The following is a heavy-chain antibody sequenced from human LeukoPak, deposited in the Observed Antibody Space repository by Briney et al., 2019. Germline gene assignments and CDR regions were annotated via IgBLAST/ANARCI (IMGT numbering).Heavy chain of an antibody. Sequence: GGSLRLSCAASGFTFSSYWMSWVRQAPGKGLEWVANIKEDGSEKYYVDSVKGRFTISRDNAKNSLYLQMNSLRAEDTAVYYCARVRGIAVAGTASIYFDYWGQGTLVTVSS. J-gene: IGHJ4*02. D-gene: IGHD6-19*01. V-gene: IGHV3-7*01. CDR1: GFTFSSYW. CDR2: IKEDGSEK. CDR3: ARVRGIAVAGTASIYFDY.